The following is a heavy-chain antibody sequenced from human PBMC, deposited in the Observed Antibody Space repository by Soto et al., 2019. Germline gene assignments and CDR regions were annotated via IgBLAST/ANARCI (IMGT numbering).Heavy chain of an antibody. J-gene: IGHJ4*02. CDR1: GASISSYY. V-gene: IGHV4-59*01. CDR3: ARDTTPSL. Sequence: QVQLQESGPGLVKPSETLSLTCTVSGASISSYYGSWIRQPPGKGLEWIGYVYYSGSTNYNPSLKSQVTISVDTSKNQFSLKLSSVTAADTAMYYCARDTTPSLWGQGTLVTVSS. CDR2: VYYSGST. D-gene: IGHD1-1*01.